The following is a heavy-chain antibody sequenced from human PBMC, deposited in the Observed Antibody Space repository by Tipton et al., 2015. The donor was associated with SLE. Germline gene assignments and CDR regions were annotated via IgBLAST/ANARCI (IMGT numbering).Heavy chain of an antibody. CDR1: GVSINTSNW. Sequence: TLSLTCAVSGVSINTSNWWTWVRQPPGKGLEWIGNINYSGTTYYNPSLKTRVTISVDTSKNQFSLRLSSVTTADTAVYYCARGARGNSYGSDEDFDYWGQGTLVTVSS. V-gene: IGHV4-4*02. D-gene: IGHD5-18*01. CDR2: INYSGTT. J-gene: IGHJ4*02. CDR3: ARGARGNSYGSDEDFDY.